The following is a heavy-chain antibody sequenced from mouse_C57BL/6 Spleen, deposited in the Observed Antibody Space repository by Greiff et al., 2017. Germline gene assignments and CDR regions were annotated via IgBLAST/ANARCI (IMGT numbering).Heavy chain of an antibody. J-gene: IGHJ2*01. CDR1: GFTFSSYA. V-gene: IGHV5-4*01. CDR2: ISDGGSYT. D-gene: IGHD2-4*01. CDR3: VRDGGLRPDY. Sequence: EVQVVESGGGLVKPGGSLKLSCAASGFTFSSYAMSWVRQTPEKRLEWVATISDGGSYTYYPDNVKGRFTISRDNAKNNLYLQMSHLKSEDTAMSYCVRDGGLRPDYWGQGTTLTVSS.